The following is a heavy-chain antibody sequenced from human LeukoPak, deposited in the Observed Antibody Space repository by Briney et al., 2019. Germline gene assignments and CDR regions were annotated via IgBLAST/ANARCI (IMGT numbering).Heavy chain of an antibody. CDR3: ARGRFLEWLLLDEYYFDC. CDR1: GGSFSGYY. Sequence: SETLSLTCAVYGGSFSGYYWSWIRQPPGKGLEWIGEINHSGSTNYNPSLKSRVTISVVTSKNQFSLKLSSVTAADTAVYYCARGRFLEWLLLDEYYFDCWGQGTLVTVSS. D-gene: IGHD3-3*01. J-gene: IGHJ4*02. CDR2: INHSGST. V-gene: IGHV4-34*01.